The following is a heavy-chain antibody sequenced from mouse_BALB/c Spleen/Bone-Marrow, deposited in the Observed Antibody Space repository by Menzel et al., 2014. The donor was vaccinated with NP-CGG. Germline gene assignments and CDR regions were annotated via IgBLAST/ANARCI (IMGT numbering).Heavy chain of an antibody. CDR1: GYTFTSYW. J-gene: IGHJ1*01. V-gene: IGHV1S81*02. CDR2: IIPSNGRT. CDR3: ARWLLQYFDV. Sequence: VQLVESGAELVKPGASVKLSCKASGYTFTSYWMHWVKQRLGQGLEWIGEIIPSNGRTNYNEKFKSKATLTVDKSSNTAYMQLSSLTSEDSAVYYCARWLLQYFDVWGAGTTVTVSS. D-gene: IGHD2-3*01.